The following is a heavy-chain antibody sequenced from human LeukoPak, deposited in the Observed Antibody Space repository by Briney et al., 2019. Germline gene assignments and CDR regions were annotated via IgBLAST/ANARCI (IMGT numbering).Heavy chain of an antibody. CDR2: ISSSGSYI. Sequence: PGGSLRLSCAASGFTFSSYSMNWVRQAPGKGLEWVSSISSSGSYIYYADSVKGRFTISRDNAKNSLYLQMNSLRAEDTAVYYCARGGFAVHRSMMDAFDIWGQGTMVTVSS. V-gene: IGHV3-21*01. J-gene: IGHJ3*02. CDR1: GFTFSSYS. CDR3: ARGGFAVHRSMMDAFDI. D-gene: IGHD3-16*01.